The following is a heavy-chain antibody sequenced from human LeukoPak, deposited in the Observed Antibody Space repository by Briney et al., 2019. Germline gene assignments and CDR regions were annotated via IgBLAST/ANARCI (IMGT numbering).Heavy chain of an antibody. CDR1: GYSFTSYW. CDR2: IYPGDSDT. Sequence: GESLKISCKGSGYSFTSYWIGWVRQMPGKGLEWMGIIYPGDSDTRYSPSFQGQVTISADKSISTAYLQWSSLKASDTAMYYCARPTVDQYCSSTSCYPIAEYFQHWGQGTLVTVSS. CDR3: ARPTVDQYCSSTSCYPIAEYFQH. D-gene: IGHD2-2*01. V-gene: IGHV5-51*01. J-gene: IGHJ1*01.